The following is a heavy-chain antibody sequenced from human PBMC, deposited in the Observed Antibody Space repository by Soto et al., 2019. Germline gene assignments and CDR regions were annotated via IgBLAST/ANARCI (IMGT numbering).Heavy chain of an antibody. V-gene: IGHV4-34*01. J-gene: IGHJ5*02. D-gene: IGHD1-26*01. Sequence: QVQLQQWGAGLLKPSETLSLTCAVYGGSFSGYYWSWIRQPPGKGLEWIGEINHSGSTNYNPSLKRRVTISVDTSKNQFSLKLSSVTAADTAVYYCARGGMGELMDNWFDPWGQGTLVTVSS. CDR1: GGSFSGYY. CDR2: INHSGST. CDR3: ARGGMGELMDNWFDP.